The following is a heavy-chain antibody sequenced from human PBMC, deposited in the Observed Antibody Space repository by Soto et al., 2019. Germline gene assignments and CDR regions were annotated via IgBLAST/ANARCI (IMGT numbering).Heavy chain of an antibody. CDR1: GFTFSSYA. CDR3: AKVYGSSWAYNWFDP. Sequence: EVQLLESGGGLVQPGGSLRLSCAASGFTFSSYAMSWVRQAPGKGLEWVSAISGSGGSTYYADSVKGRFTISRDNSKNTLYLQMTSLRAEDTAVYYCAKVYGSSWAYNWFDPWGQGTLVTVSS. CDR2: ISGSGGST. D-gene: IGHD6-13*01. V-gene: IGHV3-23*01. J-gene: IGHJ5*02.